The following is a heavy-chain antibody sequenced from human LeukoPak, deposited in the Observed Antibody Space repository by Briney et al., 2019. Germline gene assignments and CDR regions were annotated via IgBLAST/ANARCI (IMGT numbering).Heavy chain of an antibody. V-gene: IGHV4-39*07. Sequence: PSETLSLTCTVSGGSISSSSYYWGWIRQPPGKGLEWIGSIYYSGSTYYNPSLKSRVTISVDTSKNQFSLKLSSVTAADTAVYYCASRTLGYYFDYWGQGTLVTVSS. CDR3: ASRTLGYYFDY. CDR2: IYYSGST. J-gene: IGHJ4*02. CDR1: GGSISSSSYY.